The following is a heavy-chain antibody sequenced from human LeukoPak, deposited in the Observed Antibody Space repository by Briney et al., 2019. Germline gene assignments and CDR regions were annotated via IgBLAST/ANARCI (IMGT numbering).Heavy chain of an antibody. CDR3: ARRSSSWYGDAFDI. V-gene: IGHV4-59*08. CDR1: GGSISSYY. D-gene: IGHD6-13*01. J-gene: IGHJ3*02. CDR2: IYYSGST. Sequence: SETLXLTCTVSGGSISSYYWSWIRQPPGKGLEXVGYIYYSGSTNYNPSLKSRVTISVDTSKNQFSLKLSSVTAADTAVYYCARRSSSWYGDAFDIWGQGTMVTVSS.